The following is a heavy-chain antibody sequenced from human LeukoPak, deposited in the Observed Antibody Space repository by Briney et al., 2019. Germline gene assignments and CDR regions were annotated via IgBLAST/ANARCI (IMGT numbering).Heavy chain of an antibody. CDR2: IYFSGST. CDR1: GDSISSANYY. D-gene: IGHD3-22*01. CDR3: ARGEGYYYDSSGYPTHNWFDP. V-gene: IGHV4-39*07. Sequence: SETLSLTCTVSGDSISSANYYWGWVRQPPGKGLEWIGSIYFSGSTYYNPSLKSRVTISVETSKVQFSLKLGSVTAADTAVYYCARGEGYYYDSSGYPTHNWFDPWGQETPVTVSS. J-gene: IGHJ5*02.